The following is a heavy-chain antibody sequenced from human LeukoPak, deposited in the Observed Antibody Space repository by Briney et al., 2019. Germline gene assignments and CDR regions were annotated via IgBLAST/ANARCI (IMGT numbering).Heavy chain of an antibody. CDR2: ISGSGGST. V-gene: IGHV3-23*01. Sequence: GGSLRLSCAGSGFTFSSYAMSWVRQAPGQGLEWVSGISGSGGSTHYADSVKGRFTISRDNSKNTLYLQMSSLRAEDTAIYYCAKGVNFDHTYHFDCWGQGTLVTVSS. J-gene: IGHJ4*02. CDR3: AKGVNFDHTYHFDC. CDR1: GFTFSSYA. D-gene: IGHD2/OR15-2a*01.